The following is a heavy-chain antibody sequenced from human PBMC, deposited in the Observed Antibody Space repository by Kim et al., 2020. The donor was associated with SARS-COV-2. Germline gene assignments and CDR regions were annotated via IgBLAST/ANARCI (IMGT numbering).Heavy chain of an antibody. V-gene: IGHV4-59*08. CDR3: ERHTLYYDSSGFDY. Sequence: PPLKSRVPISVDTSNNRFSLKRSSVTAADTAVYYCERHTLYYDSSGFDYWGQGTLVTVSS. D-gene: IGHD3-22*01. J-gene: IGHJ4*02.